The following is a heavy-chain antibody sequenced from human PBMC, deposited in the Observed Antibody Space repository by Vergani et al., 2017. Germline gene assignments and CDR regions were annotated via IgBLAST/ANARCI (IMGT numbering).Heavy chain of an antibody. D-gene: IGHD6-13*01. Sequence: QITLKKSGPTLVKPTQTLTLTCTVSGFSLRNARMGVSWIRQPPGKALEWLAHIFSNDEKSYSTSLKSRLTISKDTSKSQVVLTMTNMDPVDTATYYCARIRYSSSWLDYWGQGTLVTVSS. CDR3: ARIRYSSSWLDY. V-gene: IGHV2-26*01. CDR2: IFSNDEK. CDR1: GFSLRNARMG. J-gene: IGHJ4*02.